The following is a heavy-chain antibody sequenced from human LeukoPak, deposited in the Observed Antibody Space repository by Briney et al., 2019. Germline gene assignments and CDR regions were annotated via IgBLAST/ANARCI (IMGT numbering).Heavy chain of an antibody. Sequence: GGSLRLSCAASEFTFSTYSMNWVRQAPGKGVEWVASISSSSTYIYHADSVKSRFTISRDNAKNSLYLQMNSLIAEDTAIYYCARGSNGAFDYWGQGTLVTVSS. CDR3: ARGSNGAFDY. CDR2: ISSSSTYI. CDR1: EFTFSTYS. D-gene: IGHD4/OR15-4a*01. V-gene: IGHV3-21*01. J-gene: IGHJ4*02.